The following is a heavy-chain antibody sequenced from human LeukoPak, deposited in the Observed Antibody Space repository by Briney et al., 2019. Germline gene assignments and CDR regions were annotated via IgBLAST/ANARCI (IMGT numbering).Heavy chain of an antibody. J-gene: IGHJ4*02. V-gene: IGHV3-21*01. D-gene: IGHD5-18*01. CDR1: GFTFSSYS. CDR2: ISSSSSYI. Sequence: GGSLRLSCAASGFTFSSYSMNWVRQAPGRGLEWVSSISSSSSYIYYADSVKGRFTISRDNAKNSLYLQMNSLRAEDTAVYYCAREGMQLYDYWGQGTLVTVSS. CDR3: AREGMQLYDY.